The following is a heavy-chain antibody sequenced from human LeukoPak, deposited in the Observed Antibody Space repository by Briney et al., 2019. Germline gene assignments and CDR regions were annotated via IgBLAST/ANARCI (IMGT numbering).Heavy chain of an antibody. D-gene: IGHD2/OR15-2a*01. J-gene: IGHJ6*02. V-gene: IGHV4-59*08. CDR2: VYYTGST. CDR3: ARHTFPASYYAMDV. Sequence: SETLSLTCTVSSGSISTYYWSWIRQPPGKGLEWIGYVYYTGSTNYNPSLKSRVTISVDTSKNQFSLKLTSVNAADTAVYYCARHTFPASYYAMDVWGQGTTVTVSS. CDR1: SGSISTYY.